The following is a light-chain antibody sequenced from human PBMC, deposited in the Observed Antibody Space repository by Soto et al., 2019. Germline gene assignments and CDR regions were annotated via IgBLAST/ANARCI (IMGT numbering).Light chain of an antibody. CDR1: NTDVGQDKS. V-gene: IGLV2-23*02. Sequence: QSALTQPASVSGSRGQSIIISCVGRNTDVGQDKSVSWYQQGPGKAPKLLIFEVTNRPSGVSNRFSGSRSGNTASLTISGLQPDDEGDYYCCSSGGSPTYVFGTGTKLTVL. CDR2: EVT. CDR3: CSSGGSPTYV. J-gene: IGLJ1*01.